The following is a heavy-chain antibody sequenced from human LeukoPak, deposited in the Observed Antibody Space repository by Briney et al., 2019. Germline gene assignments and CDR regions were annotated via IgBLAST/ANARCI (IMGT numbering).Heavy chain of an antibody. D-gene: IGHD6-6*01. Sequence: GGSLRLSCAASGFTFSRYWMSWVRQAPGKGLEWVANIKQDGSEKYYVDSVKGRFTISRDNANNSLHLQMNSLRAEDMAVYYCARLFKYRNSPSPHVFDIWGQGTVVIVSS. V-gene: IGHV3-7*03. CDR1: GFTFSRYW. CDR3: ARLFKYRNSPSPHVFDI. CDR2: IKQDGSEK. J-gene: IGHJ3*02.